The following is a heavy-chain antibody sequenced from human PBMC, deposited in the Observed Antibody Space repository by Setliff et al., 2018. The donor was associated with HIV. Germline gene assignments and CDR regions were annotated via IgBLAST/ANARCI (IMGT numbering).Heavy chain of an antibody. J-gene: IGHJ6*03. D-gene: IGHD6-25*01. V-gene: IGHV4-59*12. Sequence: SGPTLVNPTQTLSLTCTVSGGSISSSYWSWIRQPPGKGLEWIGYIYYSGSTYYNPSLKSRVTISVDTSKNQFSLKLSSVTAADTAVYYCARVTSAHPTYYYYYMDVWGKGTTVTVSS. CDR2: IYYSGST. CDR1: GGSISSSY. CDR3: ARVTSAHPTYYYYYMDV.